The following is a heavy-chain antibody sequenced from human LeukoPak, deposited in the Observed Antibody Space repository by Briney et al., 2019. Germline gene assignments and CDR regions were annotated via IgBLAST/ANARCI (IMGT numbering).Heavy chain of an antibody. CDR1: GYTFTGYY. V-gene: IGHV3-30*18. D-gene: IGHD4-17*01. Sequence: SCKASGYTFTGYYMHWVRQAPGKGLEWVALISYDGSSEYYAGSVKGRFTISRDNSKITVYLQMNSLKAEDTAVYYCAKELYNYGDYGAEGLDVGGQGTTVTVS. CDR2: ISYDGSSE. CDR3: AKELYNYGDYGAEGLDV. J-gene: IGHJ6*02.